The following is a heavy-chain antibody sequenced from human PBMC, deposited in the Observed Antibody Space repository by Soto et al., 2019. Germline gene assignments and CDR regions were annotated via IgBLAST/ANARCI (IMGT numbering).Heavy chain of an antibody. CDR2: ISYDGVNK. V-gene: IGHV3-30*18. Sequence: PGGSLRLSCAASRLNFSAYGMHWVRQAPGKGLEWVAGISYDGVNKFYSASMKGRLTVSRDNAKNTFYLQMNSLRPADTALYYCAKARYASGWSGLDTWGQGALVTVSS. J-gene: IGHJ5*02. D-gene: IGHD6-19*01. CDR1: RLNFSAYG. CDR3: AKARYASGWSGLDT.